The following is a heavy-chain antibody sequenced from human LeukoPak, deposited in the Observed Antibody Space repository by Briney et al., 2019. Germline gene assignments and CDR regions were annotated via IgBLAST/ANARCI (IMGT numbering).Heavy chain of an antibody. D-gene: IGHD6-13*01. Sequence: GGSPRLSCAASGFTFSSYAMSWVRQVPGKGLEWVSAISGSGGSTYYADSVKGRFTISRDNSKNTLYLQMNSLRAEDTAVYYCAKDLRRYSSSCPDYWGQGTLVTVSS. CDR3: AKDLRRYSSSCPDY. CDR1: GFTFSSYA. CDR2: ISGSGGST. J-gene: IGHJ4*02. V-gene: IGHV3-23*01.